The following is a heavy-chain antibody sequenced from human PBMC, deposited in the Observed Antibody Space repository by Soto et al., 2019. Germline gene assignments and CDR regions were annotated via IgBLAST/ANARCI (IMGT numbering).Heavy chain of an antibody. J-gene: IGHJ5*02. Sequence: QMQLVQSGPEVKKPGTSVKVSCKASGFTFTSSAMQWVRQARGQRLEWIGWIVVGSGNTNYAQKFQERVTITMDMSTSTAYMELSSLRSEYTAVYYCAADPIAVAGTQWFDPWCQGTMVTVAS. CDR2: IVVGSGNT. CDR3: AADPIAVAGTQWFDP. D-gene: IGHD6-19*01. V-gene: IGHV1-58*02. CDR1: GFTFTSSA.